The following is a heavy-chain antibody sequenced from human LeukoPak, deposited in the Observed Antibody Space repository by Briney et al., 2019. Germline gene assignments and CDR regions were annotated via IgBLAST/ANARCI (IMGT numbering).Heavy chain of an antibody. CDR1: GGSISSGGYY. J-gene: IGHJ4*02. CDR2: IYYSGST. CDR3: ARSFSEAVSDY. Sequence: PSQTLSLTCTVSGGSISSGGYYWSWIRQHPGKGLEWIGYIYYSGSTYYNPSLKSRVTISVDTSKNQFSLKLSSVTATDTAVYYCARSFSEAVSDYWGQGTLVTVSS. V-gene: IGHV4-31*03.